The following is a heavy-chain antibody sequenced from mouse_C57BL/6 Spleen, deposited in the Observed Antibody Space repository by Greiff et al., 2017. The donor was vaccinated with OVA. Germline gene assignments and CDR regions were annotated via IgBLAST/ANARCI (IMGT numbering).Heavy chain of an antibody. D-gene: IGHD2-4*01. V-gene: IGHV5-9-1*02. CDR1: GFTFSSYA. CDR3: TSLYDYDRAAWFAY. CDR2: ISSGGDYI. J-gene: IGHJ3*01. Sequence: EVKLVESGEGLVKPGGSLKLSCAASGFTFSSYAMSWVRQTPEKRLEWVAYISSGGDYIYYADTVKGRFTISRDNARNTLYLQMSSLKSEYTAMYYCTSLYDYDRAAWFAYWGQGTLVTVSA.